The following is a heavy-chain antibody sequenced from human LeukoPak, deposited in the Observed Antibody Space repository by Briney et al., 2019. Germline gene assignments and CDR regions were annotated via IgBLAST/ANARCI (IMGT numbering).Heavy chain of an antibody. CDR2: ISYDGKKN. D-gene: IGHD3-10*01. V-gene: IGHV3-30*03. CDR3: VRGSKIRGVLPEGEFDY. Sequence: GGSLRLSCAASGFTFSHFAMHWVRQAPGKGLEWVAVISYDGKKNYYADSVEGRFTLTRDDSANTLYLQMNSLRAEDTAVYYCVRGSKIRGVLPEGEFDYWGQGALVTVSS. J-gene: IGHJ4*02. CDR1: GFTFSHFA.